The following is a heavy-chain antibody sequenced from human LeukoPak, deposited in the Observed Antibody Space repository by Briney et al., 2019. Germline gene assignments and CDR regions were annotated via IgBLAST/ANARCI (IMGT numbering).Heavy chain of an antibody. J-gene: IGHJ4*02. CDR3: ATPLSGSYDGFDY. D-gene: IGHD1-26*01. CDR2: IRYDGSSE. CDR1: GFTFSSYG. Sequence: PGGSLRLSCAASGFTFSSYGIHWVRQAPGNGLEWVAFIRYDGSSESYADSVKGRFIISRDNSKNTVYVQMNSLRAEDTAVYYCATPLSGSYDGFDYWGQGTLVTVSS. V-gene: IGHV3-30*02.